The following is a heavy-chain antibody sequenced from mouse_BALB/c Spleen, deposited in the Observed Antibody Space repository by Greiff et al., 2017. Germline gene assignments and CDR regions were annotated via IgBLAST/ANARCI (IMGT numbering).Heavy chain of an antibody. D-gene: IGHD1-1*01. CDR3: ARAYGSRPFYAMDY. J-gene: IGHJ4*01. Sequence: LVKTGASVKISCTASGYSFTGYYMHWVKQSHGKSLEWIGYISCYNGATSYNQKFKGKATFTVDTSSSTAYMQFNSLTSEDAAVYYCARAYGSRPFYAMDYWGQGTSVTVSS. V-gene: IGHV1S34*01. CDR2: ISCYNGAT. CDR1: GYSFTGYY.